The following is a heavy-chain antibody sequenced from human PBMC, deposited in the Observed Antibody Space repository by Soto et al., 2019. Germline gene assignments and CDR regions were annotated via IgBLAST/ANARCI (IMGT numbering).Heavy chain of an antibody. CDR2: ISGSGGST. V-gene: IGHV3-23*01. Sequence: EVQLLESGGGLVQPGGSLRLSCAASGFTFSSYAMSWVRQAPGKGLEWVSAISGSGGSTYYADSVKGRFTISRDNSKNTLFLQMNSLRAEDTAVYYCAKGSRLISMGDYEYPSYYYGVDVWGQGTTVTVS. D-gene: IGHD4-17*01. CDR3: AKGSRLISMGDYEYPSYYYGVDV. CDR1: GFTFSSYA. J-gene: IGHJ6*02.